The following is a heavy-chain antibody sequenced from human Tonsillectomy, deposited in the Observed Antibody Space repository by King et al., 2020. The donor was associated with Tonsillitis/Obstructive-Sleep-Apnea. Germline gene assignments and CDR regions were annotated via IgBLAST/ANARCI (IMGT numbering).Heavy chain of an antibody. V-gene: IGHV3-72*01. CDR1: GFTFSDHY. CDR3: AKELNKTNYYFDYMDV. CDR2: TGNRANSYTT. D-gene: IGHD1-1*01. J-gene: IGHJ6*03. Sequence: VKLVESGGGLVQPGGSLRLSCAAFGFTFSDHYMDWVRQAPGKGLEWVGRTGNRANSYTTEYAASVKGRFTISRDDSKNSLFLQMNSLKTEDTAVYYCAKELNKTNYYFDYMDVWGKGTTVTVSS.